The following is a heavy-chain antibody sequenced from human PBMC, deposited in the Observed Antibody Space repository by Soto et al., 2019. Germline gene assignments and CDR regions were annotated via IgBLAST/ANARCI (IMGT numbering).Heavy chain of an antibody. CDR3: ARDQVVVPAAPTLNWFDP. V-gene: IGHV4-34*01. D-gene: IGHD2-2*01. J-gene: IGHJ5*02. CDR2: INHSGST. Sequence: SETLSLTCAVYGGSFSGYYWSWIRQPPGKGLEWIGEINHSGSTNYNPSLKSRVTISVDTSKNQFSLKLSLRSDDTAVYYCARDQVVVPAAPTLNWFDPWGQGTLVTVSS. CDR1: GGSFSGYY.